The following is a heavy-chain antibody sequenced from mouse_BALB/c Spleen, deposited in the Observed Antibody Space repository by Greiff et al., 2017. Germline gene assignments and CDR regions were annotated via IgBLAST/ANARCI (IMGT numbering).Heavy chain of an antibody. V-gene: IGHV1-5*01. Sequence: EVQLQQSGTVLARPGASVKMSCKASGYTFTSYWMHWVKQRPGQGLEWIGAIYPGNSDTSYNQKFKGKAKLTAVTSTSTAYMELSSLTNEDSAVYYCTREGGLRRIWYYAMDYWGQGTSVTVSS. D-gene: IGHD2-4*01. CDR2: IYPGNSDT. CDR1: GYTFTSYW. J-gene: IGHJ4*01. CDR3: TREGGLRRIWYYAMDY.